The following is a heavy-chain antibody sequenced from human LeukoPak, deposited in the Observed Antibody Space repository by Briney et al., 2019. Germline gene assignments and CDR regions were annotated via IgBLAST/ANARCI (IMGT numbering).Heavy chain of an antibody. CDR3: AREFAHYGGYDDY. Sequence: SVKGRFTISRDNAKNSLYLRMNSLRAEDTAVYYCAREFAHYGGYDDYWGQGTLVTVSS. J-gene: IGHJ4*02. V-gene: IGHV3-21*01. D-gene: IGHD4-17*01.